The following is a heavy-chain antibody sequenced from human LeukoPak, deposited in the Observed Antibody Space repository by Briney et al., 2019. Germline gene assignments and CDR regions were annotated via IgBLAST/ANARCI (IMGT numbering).Heavy chain of an antibody. CDR3: AKARILPLGGYYYVDAFDI. D-gene: IGHD3-22*01. V-gene: IGHV3-23*01. J-gene: IGHJ3*02. Sequence: GGSLRLSCAASGFTFSSYAMRCVRHAPGKGLEWVPAISGSGGSTFYADSVKGRFPISRDNSKNTLYLQMNSLRAEDTAVYYCAKARILPLGGYYYVDAFDIWGQGTMVTVSS. CDR2: ISGSGGST. CDR1: GFTFSSYA.